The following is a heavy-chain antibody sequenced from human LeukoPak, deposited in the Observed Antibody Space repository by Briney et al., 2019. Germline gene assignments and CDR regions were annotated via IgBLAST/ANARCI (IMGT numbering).Heavy chain of an antibody. CDR2: IKSKADGGTT. D-gene: IGHD6-19*01. Sequence: GGSLRLSCVASGLTFSNAWMRWVRQAPGKGLEWVGRIKSKADGGTTDYAAPVKGRFIISRDDSKTTVYLQMNSLKTEDTAVYYCTTDLVVAPNGVAGKIVDYWGQGTLVTVSS. J-gene: IGHJ4*02. V-gene: IGHV3-15*01. CDR1: GLTFSNAW. CDR3: TTDLVVAPNGVAGKIVDY.